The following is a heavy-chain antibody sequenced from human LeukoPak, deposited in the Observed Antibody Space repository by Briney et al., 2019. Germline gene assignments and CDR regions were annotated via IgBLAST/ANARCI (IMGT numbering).Heavy chain of an antibody. CDR1: GFTVSAYW. Sequence: GGSLRLSCAASGFTVSAYWMYWVRQAPGKGPVWDPFINNDGSDTNYADSVKGRFTISRDNAENTLYLQMNSLRVEDTAVYYCARDRLYYDILTGPHFDYWGQGTLVTVSS. CDR3: ARDRLYYDILTGPHFDY. J-gene: IGHJ4*02. CDR2: INNDGSDT. D-gene: IGHD3-9*01. V-gene: IGHV3-74*01.